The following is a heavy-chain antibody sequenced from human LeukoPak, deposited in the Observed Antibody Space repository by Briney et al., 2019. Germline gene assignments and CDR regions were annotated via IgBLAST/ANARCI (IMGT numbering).Heavy chain of an antibody. CDR2: ISAYNGNT. CDR3: APLSHLSGSYQFDF. CDR1: GYTFTSYG. J-gene: IGHJ4*02. D-gene: IGHD1-26*01. V-gene: IGHV1-18*01. Sequence: GASVKVSCKASGYTFTSYGISWVRQAPGQGLEWMGWISAYNGNTNYAQKLQGRVTMTTDTSTSTAYMELRSLRSDDTAVYYCAPLSHLSGSYQFDFWGQGTLVTVSS.